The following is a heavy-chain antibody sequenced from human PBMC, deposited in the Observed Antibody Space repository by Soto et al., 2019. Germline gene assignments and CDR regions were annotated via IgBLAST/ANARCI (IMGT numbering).Heavy chain of an antibody. CDR1: GGSISSSNW. V-gene: IGHV4-4*02. J-gene: IGHJ4*02. CDR2: IYHSGST. Sequence: SETLSLTCAVSGGSISSSNWWSWVRQPPGKGLQWIGEIYHSGSTNYIPSLKSRVTISVDKSRNQFSLKLSSVTAAGTAVYYCARRWGEGRVDYWGQGTLVTVSS. D-gene: IGHD3-10*01. CDR3: ARRWGEGRVDY.